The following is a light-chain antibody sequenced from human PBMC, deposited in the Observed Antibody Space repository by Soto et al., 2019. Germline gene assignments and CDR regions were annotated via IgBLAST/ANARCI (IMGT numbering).Light chain of an antibody. J-gene: IGKJ1*01. CDR1: QSVSSNF. CDR2: DAS. Sequence: EIVLTQSPGTLSLSPGERATLSCRASQSVSSNFLAWYQQKPGQAPRLFIYDASSRATGIPDRFSGSGSGTDFTLTISSLEPEDFAVYYCQQYSSSPRTFGQGTKVEIK. CDR3: QQYSSSPRT. V-gene: IGKV3-20*01.